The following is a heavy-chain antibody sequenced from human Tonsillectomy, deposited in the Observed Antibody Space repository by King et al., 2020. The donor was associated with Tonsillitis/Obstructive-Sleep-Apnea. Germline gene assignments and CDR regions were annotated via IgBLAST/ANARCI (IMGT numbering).Heavy chain of an antibody. D-gene: IGHD6-19*01. Sequence: VQLVQSGAEVKKPGASVKVSCKTSGYTFISYGISWVRQAPGQGLEWMGWISAYSGDTNYAQKVQGRVTMTTDTSTTTAYMELRSLRSDDTAVYYCARDTLKSAIAVAGPDYCGQGTLVTVSS. V-gene: IGHV1-18*01. J-gene: IGHJ4*02. CDR1: GYTFISYG. CDR2: ISAYSGDT. CDR3: ARDTLKSAIAVAGPDY.